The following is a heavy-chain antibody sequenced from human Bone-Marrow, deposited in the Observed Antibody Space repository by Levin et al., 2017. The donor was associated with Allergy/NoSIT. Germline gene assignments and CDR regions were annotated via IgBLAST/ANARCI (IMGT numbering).Heavy chain of an antibody. D-gene: IGHD2-15*01. CDR2: INTNTGNP. J-gene: IGHJ4*02. V-gene: IGHV7-4-1*02. CDR3: ATGFTGYCSGGSCSFDY. CDR1: GYTFTSYP. Sequence: ASVKVSCKASGYTFTSYPMNWVRQAPGQGLEWMGWINTNTGNPAYAQGFTGRFVFSFDTSVITAYLQISSLKAEDTAVYFCATGFTGYCSGGSCSFDYWGQGTLVTVSS.